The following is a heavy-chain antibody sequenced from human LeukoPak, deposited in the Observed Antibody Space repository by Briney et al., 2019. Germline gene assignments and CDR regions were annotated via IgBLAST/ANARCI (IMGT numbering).Heavy chain of an antibody. D-gene: IGHD5-18*01. J-gene: IGHJ4*02. CDR2: INSDGSST. CDR3: ARGENTAMVTAADY. Sequence: PGGSLRLSCAASGFTFSSYWMHWVRQAPGKGLVWFSRINSDGSSTSYADSVKGRFTISRDNAKNTLYLQMNSLRAEDTAVYYCARGENTAMVTAADYWGQGTLVTVSS. V-gene: IGHV3-74*01. CDR1: GFTFSSYW.